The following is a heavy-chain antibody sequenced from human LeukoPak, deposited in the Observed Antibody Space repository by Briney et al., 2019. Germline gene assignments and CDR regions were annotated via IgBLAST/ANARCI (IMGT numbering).Heavy chain of an antibody. D-gene: IGHD1-26*01. J-gene: IGHJ4*02. V-gene: IGHV1-2*02. CDR3: ARRLVGAPYFFDY. CDR1: GYSFTDFY. CDR2: VNTKIEAT. Sequence: GASVKVSCKASGYSFTDFYIHWVRQVPGQGLEWMGWVNTKIEATHYPPKFQGRVTMTSGTSISTVYMEMSSLTSDDSGLYYCARRLVGAPYFFDYWGQGALVTVSS.